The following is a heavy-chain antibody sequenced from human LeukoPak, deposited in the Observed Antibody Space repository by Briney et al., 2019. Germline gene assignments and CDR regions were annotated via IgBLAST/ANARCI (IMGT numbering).Heavy chain of an antibody. CDR1: GFTVSNNY. CDR3: ARGLVVGGTGVWAFDI. J-gene: IGHJ3*02. V-gene: IGHV3-66*01. CDR2: IHKVGNT. D-gene: IGHD1-26*01. Sequence: GGSLRLSCAASGFTVSNNYMSWVRQAPGKGLEWGSVIHKVGNTFYADFVKGRFTISRDNSKNILYLQMNDLRAEDTALYYCARGLVVGGTGVWAFDIWGQGTMVTVSP.